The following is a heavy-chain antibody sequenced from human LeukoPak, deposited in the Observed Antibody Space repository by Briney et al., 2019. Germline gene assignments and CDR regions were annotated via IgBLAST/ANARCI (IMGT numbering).Heavy chain of an antibody. J-gene: IGHJ4*02. V-gene: IGHV3-23*01. Sequence: GGSLRLSCAASGFTFSSYAMSWVRQAPGKGLEWVSAISGSGGSTYYADSVKGRFTISRDNSMNTLYLQMNSLRAEDTAVYYCAKGDHYDSSGYYAGFDYWGQGTLVTVSS. CDR3: AKGDHYDSSGYYAGFDY. CDR2: ISGSGGST. D-gene: IGHD3-22*01. CDR1: GFTFSSYA.